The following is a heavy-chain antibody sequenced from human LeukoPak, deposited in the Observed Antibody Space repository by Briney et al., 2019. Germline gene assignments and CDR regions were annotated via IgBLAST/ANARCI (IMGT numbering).Heavy chain of an antibody. V-gene: IGHV3-21*01. J-gene: IGHJ4*02. CDR2: ISSSSSYI. D-gene: IGHD7-27*01. Sequence: PGGSLRLSCAASGFTFSSYSMNWVRQAPGKGLEWVSSISSSSSYIYYPDSVKGRFTISRDNAKNSLYLQMNSLRAEDTAVYYCASPGTGETAYWGQGTLVTVSS. CDR1: GFTFSSYS. CDR3: ASPGTGETAY.